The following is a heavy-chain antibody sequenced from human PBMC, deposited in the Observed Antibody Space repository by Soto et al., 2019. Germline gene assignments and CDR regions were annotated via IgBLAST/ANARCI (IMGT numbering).Heavy chain of an antibody. CDR2: IYYSGST. V-gene: IGHV4-39*01. CDR1: GGSISSSSYY. D-gene: IGHD3-10*01. Sequence: QLQLQESGPGLVKPSETLSLTCTVSGGSISSSSYYWGWIRQPPGKGLEWIGSIYYSGSTYYNPSLTSRVTISVDTSKNQFSLKLSSVTAADTAVYYCARGYYGSGSYTDLWGRGTLVTVSS. J-gene: IGHJ2*01. CDR3: ARGYYGSGSYTDL.